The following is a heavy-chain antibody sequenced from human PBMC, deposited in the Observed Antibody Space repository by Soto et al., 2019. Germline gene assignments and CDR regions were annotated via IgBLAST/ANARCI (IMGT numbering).Heavy chain of an antibody. CDR3: ARGGLGPEDHYYYMDV. CDR1: GDSVSSNSAA. CDR2: TYYRSKWYN. J-gene: IGHJ6*03. D-gene: IGHD3-16*01. Sequence: PSQTLSLTCAISGDSVSSNSAAWNWIRQSPSRGLEWLGRTYYRSKWYNDYAVSVKSRITINPDTSKNQFSLQLNSVTPEDTAVYYCARGGLGPEDHYYYMDVWGKGTTVTVSS. V-gene: IGHV6-1*01.